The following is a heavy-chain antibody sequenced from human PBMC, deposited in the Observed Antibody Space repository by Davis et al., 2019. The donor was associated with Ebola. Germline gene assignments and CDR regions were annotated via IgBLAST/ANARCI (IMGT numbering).Heavy chain of an antibody. V-gene: IGHV3-48*03. CDR3: ARRRGYSYGPDYYYYYGMDV. CDR1: GFTFSSYE. J-gene: IGHJ6*02. CDR2: ISSSGSTI. D-gene: IGHD5-18*01. Sequence: GESLKISCAASGFTFSSYEMNWVRQAPGKGLEWVSYISSSGSTIYYADSVKGRFTISRDNAKNSLYLQMNSLRDEDTAVYYCARRRGYSYGPDYYYYYGMDVWGQGTTVTVSS.